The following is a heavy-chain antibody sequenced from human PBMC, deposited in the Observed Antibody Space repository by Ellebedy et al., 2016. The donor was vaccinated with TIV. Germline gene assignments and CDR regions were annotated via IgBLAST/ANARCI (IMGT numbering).Heavy chain of an antibody. V-gene: IGHV3-74*01. D-gene: IGHD6-19*01. CDR1: GFTFSSYW. Sequence: GESLKISCAASGFTFSSYWMHWVRQAPGKGLVWVSRINSDGSSTSYADSVKGRFTISRDNAKNTLYLQMISLRAEDTAVYYCACSRTFDYWGQGTLVTVSS. J-gene: IGHJ4*02. CDR2: INSDGSST. CDR3: ACSRTFDY.